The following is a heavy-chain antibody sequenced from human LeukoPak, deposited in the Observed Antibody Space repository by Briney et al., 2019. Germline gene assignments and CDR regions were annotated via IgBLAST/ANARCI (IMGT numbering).Heavy chain of an antibody. CDR3: ARAHYDFWSGRRNWFDP. D-gene: IGHD3-3*01. Sequence: SETLSLTCTVSGYSISSGYYWGWIRQPPGKGLEWIGYIYYSGSTNYNPSLKSRVTISVDTSKNQFSLKLSSVTAADTAVYYCARAHYDFWSGRRNWFDPWGQGTLVTVSS. V-gene: IGHV4-61*01. J-gene: IGHJ5*02. CDR1: GYSISSGYY. CDR2: IYYSGST.